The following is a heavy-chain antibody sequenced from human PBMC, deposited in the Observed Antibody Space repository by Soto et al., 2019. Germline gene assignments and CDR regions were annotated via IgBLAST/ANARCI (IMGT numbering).Heavy chain of an antibody. J-gene: IGHJ6*02. Sequence: EVQLVESGGGLVQPGGSLRLSCAASGFTFSDHYMDWVRQAPGKGLEWVGRIRNKVNSYTTEYAASVKGRFTISRDDSKNSLYLQMNSLKTADTAAYYCAMQSPYHGKDVWGQGTTVTVSS. CDR1: GFTFSDHY. CDR2: IRNKVNSYTT. V-gene: IGHV3-72*01. CDR3: AMQSPYHGKDV.